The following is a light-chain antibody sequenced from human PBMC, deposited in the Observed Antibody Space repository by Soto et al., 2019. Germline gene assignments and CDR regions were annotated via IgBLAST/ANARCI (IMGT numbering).Light chain of an antibody. CDR1: QSVGSS. CDR2: EVS. V-gene: IGKV3-11*01. CDR3: QQRDNGIS. J-gene: IGKJ4*01. Sequence: EIVLTQSPATLSLSPGDRATLSCRASQSVGSSLAWFQQKPGQSPRLLIYEVSTRATAIPARFSGSGSGTDFTLTISSLEPEDFAVYYCQQRDNGISFGGGTKV.